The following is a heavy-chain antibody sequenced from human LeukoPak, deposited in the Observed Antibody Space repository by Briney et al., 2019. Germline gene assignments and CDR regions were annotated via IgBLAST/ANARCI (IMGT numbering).Heavy chain of an antibody. CDR1: GYTFTTYD. CDR2: MNTKSGNT. CDR3: ARVAGSIDY. D-gene: IGHD6-19*01. V-gene: IGHV1-8*03. Sequence: GASVKVSCKASGYTFTTYDINWVRQRTGQGHDLKGWMNTKSGNTGYAHKFQDRVTITRDTSISTAYMALSSLRSEDTAVYYCARVAGSIDYWGQGTLVPVSS. J-gene: IGHJ4*02.